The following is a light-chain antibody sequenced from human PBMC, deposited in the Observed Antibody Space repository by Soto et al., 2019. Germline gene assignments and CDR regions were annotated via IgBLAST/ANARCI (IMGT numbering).Light chain of an antibody. CDR3: QQSYSSPLLA. CDR2: GVS. Sequence: DIHMTQSPSSLYASIGARVTITGRASQIIGSYLNWYQQKGGKAPKLLIYGVSKLQSGVPPRFSGSGSGTEFTLTITGLQPEDFATYYCQQSYSSPLLAFGGGTKVEIK. J-gene: IGKJ4*01. V-gene: IGKV1-39*01. CDR1: QIIGSY.